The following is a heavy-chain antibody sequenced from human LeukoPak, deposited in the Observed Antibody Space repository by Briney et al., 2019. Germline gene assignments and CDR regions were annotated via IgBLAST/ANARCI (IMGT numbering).Heavy chain of an antibody. CDR1: GFTFSNYG. CDR3: AKAVAGTRSWFDP. J-gene: IGHJ5*02. D-gene: IGHD6-19*01. CDR2: IWYDGSNK. Sequence: PGRSLRLSCAASGFTFSNYGMHWVRQAPGKGLEWVAVIWYDGSNKFYADSVKGRFTISRDNSQNTLYLQMNSLRAEDTAVYYCAKAVAGTRSWFDPWGQGTLVTVSS. V-gene: IGHV3-33*06.